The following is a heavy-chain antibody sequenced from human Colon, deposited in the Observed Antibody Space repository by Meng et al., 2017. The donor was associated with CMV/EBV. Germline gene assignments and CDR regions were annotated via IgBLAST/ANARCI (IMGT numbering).Heavy chain of an antibody. J-gene: IGHJ4*02. CDR2: NYWNDDK. D-gene: IGHD6-19*01. Sequence: SGSTLVTPTQTLTLTCTFSGFSLSTAGVGVGWCRQPPGKALEWLAINYWNDDKRFSPSLRSRLTITKETSKNQVVLTMTNMDPVDTATYYCAHADSNGSLAYWGQGTLVTVSS. V-gene: IGHV2-5*01. CDR3: AHADSNGSLAY. CDR1: GFSLSTAGVG.